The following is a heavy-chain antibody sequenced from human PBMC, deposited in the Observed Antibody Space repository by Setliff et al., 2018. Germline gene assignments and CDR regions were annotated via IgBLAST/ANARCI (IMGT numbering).Heavy chain of an antibody. Sequence: SEILSLTCTVSGGSISSSSYYWGWIRQPPGKGLEWIGSIYYSGSTYYNPSLKSRVTISVDTSKNQFSLKLSSVTAADTAVYYCARQEGGYYYYGMDVWGQGTTVTVSS. CDR2: IYYSGST. V-gene: IGHV4-39*01. J-gene: IGHJ6*02. CDR3: ARQEGGYYYYGMDV. CDR1: GGSISSSSYY. D-gene: IGHD3-16*01.